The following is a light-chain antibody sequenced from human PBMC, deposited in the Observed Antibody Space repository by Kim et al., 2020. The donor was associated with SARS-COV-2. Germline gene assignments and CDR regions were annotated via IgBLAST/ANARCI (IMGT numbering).Light chain of an antibody. Sequence: SSELTQDPAVSAALGQTVRIACQGESLRTYYINWYQQKPGQAPVLVIHGENNRPSGIPDRVSGSRSGNTASLTITGAQAEDEADYYCNSRDISGNHLVFGGGTQLTVL. V-gene: IGLV3-19*01. CDR1: SLRTYY. CDR3: NSRDISGNHLV. CDR2: GEN. J-gene: IGLJ3*02.